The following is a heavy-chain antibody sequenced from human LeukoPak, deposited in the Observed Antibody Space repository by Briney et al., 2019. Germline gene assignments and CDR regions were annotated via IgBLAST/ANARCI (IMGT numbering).Heavy chain of an antibody. CDR2: IYTSGST. J-gene: IGHJ6*03. Sequence: SETLSLTCTVSGGSISSGSYYWSWIRQPAGKGLEWIGRIYTSGSTNYNPSLKSRVTISVDTSKNQFSLKLSSVTAADTAVYYCARDGRRLVANYYYYYMDVWGKGTTVTVSS. V-gene: IGHV4-61*02. CDR1: GGSISSGSYY. CDR3: ARDGRRLVANYYYYYMDV. D-gene: IGHD6-25*01.